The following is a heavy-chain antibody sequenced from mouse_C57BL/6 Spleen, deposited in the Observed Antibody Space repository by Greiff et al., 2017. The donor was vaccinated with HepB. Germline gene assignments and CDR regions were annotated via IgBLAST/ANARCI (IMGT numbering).Heavy chain of an antibody. V-gene: IGHV1-50*01. J-gene: IGHJ2*01. Sequence: VQLQQPGAELVKPGASVKLSCKASGYTFTSYWMQWVKQRPGQGLEWIGEIDPSDSYTNYNQKFKGKATLTVDTSASTAYMQLSSLTSEDSAVYYCARETRYFDYWGQGTTLTVSS. CDR3: ARETRYFDY. CDR1: GYTFTSYW. CDR2: IDPSDSYT.